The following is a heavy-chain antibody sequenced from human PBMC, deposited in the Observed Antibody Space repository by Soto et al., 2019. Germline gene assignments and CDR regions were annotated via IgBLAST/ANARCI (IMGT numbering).Heavy chain of an antibody. CDR3: VRDGCGEFPIDY. J-gene: IGHJ4*02. V-gene: IGHV3-74*01. CDR2: INSDGSST. CDR1: GFTFNNYW. D-gene: IGHD3-10*01. Sequence: EVQLVESGGGLVQTGGSLRLSCAASGFTFNNYWLHWVRQAPGKGLLWVSRINSDGSSTTYADSVKGRFTTSRDNAKNTLYLQMNSLRAEDTAVYYCVRDGCGEFPIDYWGQGTLVTVSS.